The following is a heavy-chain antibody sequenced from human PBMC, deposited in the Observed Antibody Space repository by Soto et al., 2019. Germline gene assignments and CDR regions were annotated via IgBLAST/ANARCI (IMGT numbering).Heavy chain of an antibody. D-gene: IGHD4-17*01. V-gene: IGHV3-66*01. CDR2: IYSGGST. CDR3: ARDGTGRTVTRSAEYFQH. Sequence: PGGSLRLSCAASGFTVSSNYMSWVRQAPGKGLEWVSVIYSGGSTYYADSVKGRFTISRDNSKNTLYLQMNSLRAEDTAVYYCARDGTGRTVTRSAEYFQHWGQGTLVTVSS. CDR1: GFTVSSNY. J-gene: IGHJ1*01.